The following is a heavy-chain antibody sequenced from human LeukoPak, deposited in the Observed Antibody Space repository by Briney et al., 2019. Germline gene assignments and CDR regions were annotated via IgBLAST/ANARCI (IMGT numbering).Heavy chain of an antibody. D-gene: IGHD1-1*01. CDR1: GYTFSIYS. CDR3: ARTGTTSIDY. CDR2: ITSSGAYI. J-gene: IGHJ4*02. V-gene: IGHV3-21*01. Sequence: GGSLRLSCAASGYTFSIYSMNWVRRAPGQGLAWVSSITSSGAYIYYADSVKGRFTVSRDNAKNSLYLQMNTLRAEDTAVYYCARTGTTSIDYWGQGTLVTVSS.